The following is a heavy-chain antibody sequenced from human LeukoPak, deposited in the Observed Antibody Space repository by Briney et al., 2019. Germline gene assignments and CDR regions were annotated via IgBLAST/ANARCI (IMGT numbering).Heavy chain of an antibody. Sequence: SETLSLTCIVSGGSISGDYWNWIRQPPGKGLEWIGYIYYSGSTSYNPSLKSRVTISLDTSKNQFSLNLSSVTAADTAVYYCARGIQKSVVGAKSHWYSDLWGRGALVTVSS. J-gene: IGHJ2*01. D-gene: IGHD1-26*01. V-gene: IGHV4-59*01. CDR1: GGSISGDY. CDR3: ARGIQKSVVGAKSHWYSDL. CDR2: IYYSGST.